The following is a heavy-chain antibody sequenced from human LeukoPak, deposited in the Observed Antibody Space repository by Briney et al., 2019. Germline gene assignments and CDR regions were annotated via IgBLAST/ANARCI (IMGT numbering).Heavy chain of an antibody. V-gene: IGHV4-39*07. Sequence: SETLSLTCTVSGDSISSSSYYWGWIRQPPGKGLEWIGSIYYSGSTYYNPSLKSRVTISVDTSKNQLSLKLSSVTAADTAVYYCARASLRGLWVDYWGQGTLVTVSS. CDR3: ARASLRGLWVDY. CDR2: IYYSGST. D-gene: IGHD3-10*01. CDR1: GDSISSSSYY. J-gene: IGHJ4*02.